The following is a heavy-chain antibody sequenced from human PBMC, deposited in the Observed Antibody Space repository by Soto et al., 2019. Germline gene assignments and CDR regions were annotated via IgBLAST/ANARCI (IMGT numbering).Heavy chain of an antibody. CDR2: IYSGGST. V-gene: IGHV3-66*01. D-gene: IGHD1-1*01. CDR1: GFTVSSNY. J-gene: IGHJ3*02. CDR3: ARAGRYYAFDI. Sequence: GGSLRLSCAASGFTVSSNYMSWVRQAPGKGLEWVSVIYSGGSTYYADSVKGRFTISRDNSKNTLCLQMNSLRAEDTAVYYCARAGRYYAFDIWGQGTMVTVSS.